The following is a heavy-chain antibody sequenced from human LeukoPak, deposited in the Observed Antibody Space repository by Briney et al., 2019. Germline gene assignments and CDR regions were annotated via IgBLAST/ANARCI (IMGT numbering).Heavy chain of an antibody. CDR1: GGSISSSSYY. J-gene: IGHJ4*02. V-gene: IGHV4-39*07. D-gene: IGHD6-19*01. Sequence: PSETLSLTCIVSGGSISSSSYYWGWIRQPPGKGLEWIGSIYYSGSTYYTPSLKSRVTISVDTSKNQFSLKLSSVTAADTAMYYCARAKRQHSRGWINYFDYWGQGTLVTVSS. CDR3: ARAKRQHSRGWINYFDY. CDR2: IYYSGST.